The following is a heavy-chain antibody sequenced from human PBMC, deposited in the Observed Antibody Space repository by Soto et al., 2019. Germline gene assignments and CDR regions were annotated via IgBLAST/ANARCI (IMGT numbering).Heavy chain of an antibody. V-gene: IGHV1-69*13. Sequence: SVKVSCKASGGTFSSYAISWVRQAPGQGLEWMGGIIPIFGTANYAQKFQGRVTITADESTSTAYMELSSLRSEDTAVYYCARDLARNYYDSSGYAHDAFDIWG. D-gene: IGHD3-22*01. CDR3: ARDLARNYYDSSGYAHDAFDI. J-gene: IGHJ3*02. CDR1: GGTFSSYA. CDR2: IIPIFGTA.